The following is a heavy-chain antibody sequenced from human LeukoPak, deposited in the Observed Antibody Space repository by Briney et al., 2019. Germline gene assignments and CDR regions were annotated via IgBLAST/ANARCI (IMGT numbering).Heavy chain of an antibody. D-gene: IGHD3-22*01. J-gene: IGHJ5*02. CDR3: ARGIEYYYDSSGYRVWFDP. Sequence: PSETLSLTCTVSGGSISSSSYYWGWIRQPPGKGLEWIGSIYYSGSTYHNPSLKSRVTISVDTSKNQFSLKLSSVTAADTAVYYCARGIEYYYDSSGYRVWFDPWGQGTLVTVSS. V-gene: IGHV4-39*07. CDR1: GGSISSSSYY. CDR2: IYYSGST.